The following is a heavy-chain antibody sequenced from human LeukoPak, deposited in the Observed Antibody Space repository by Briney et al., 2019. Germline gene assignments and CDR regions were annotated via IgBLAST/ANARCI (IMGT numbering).Heavy chain of an antibody. V-gene: IGHV4-59*01. CDR1: GGSISSYY. J-gene: IGHJ3*02. Sequence: SETLSLTCTVSGGSISSYYWSWIRQPPGKGLEWIGYIYYSGSTNYNPSLKSRVTISVDTSKNQFSLKLSSVTAADTAVYYCAREGDDSSGYSEDAFDIWGQGTMVTVSS. D-gene: IGHD3-22*01. CDR2: IYYSGST. CDR3: AREGDDSSGYSEDAFDI.